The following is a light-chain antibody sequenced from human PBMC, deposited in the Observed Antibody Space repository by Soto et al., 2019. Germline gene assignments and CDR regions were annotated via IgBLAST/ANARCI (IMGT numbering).Light chain of an antibody. CDR3: CSYRSSNTYVV. J-gene: IGLJ2*01. CDR2: EGS. Sequence: QSALTQPASVSGSPGQSITISCTGTSSDVGSYNHVSWYQQHPGKAPKLMIYEGSNRPSGISNRFSGSKSGNTASLTISGLHEDEDDDDYCCSYRSSNTYVVFGGGTKLTVL. CDR1: SSDVGSYNH. V-gene: IGLV2-14*01.